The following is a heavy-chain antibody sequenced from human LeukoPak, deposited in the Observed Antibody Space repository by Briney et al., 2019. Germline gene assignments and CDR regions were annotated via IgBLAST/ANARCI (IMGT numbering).Heavy chain of an antibody. CDR2: IYHSGST. Sequence: SETLSLTCTVSGGSISSGGYYWSWIRQPPGKGLEWIGYIYHSGSTYYNPSLKSRVTISVDRSKNQFSLKLSSVTAADTAVYYCAREYCSSTSCQRGTGRYWFDPWGQGTLVTVSS. J-gene: IGHJ5*02. CDR1: GGSISSGGYY. CDR3: AREYCSSTSCQRGTGRYWFDP. V-gene: IGHV4-30-2*01. D-gene: IGHD2-2*01.